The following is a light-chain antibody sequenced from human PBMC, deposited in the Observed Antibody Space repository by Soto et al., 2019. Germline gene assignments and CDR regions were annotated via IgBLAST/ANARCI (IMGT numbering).Light chain of an antibody. CDR3: QQYVRTPLT. CDR1: QDIAIY. J-gene: IGKJ3*01. V-gene: IGKV1-9*01. Sequence: IQLTQSPSSLSASVGDRVTITCRASQDIAIYLAWYQQRPGEAPGLLVYAASSLQCGVPSRFSASGSGTDFTLTISSLQPEDFATYYCQQYVRTPLTFGPGTKVDIK. CDR2: AAS.